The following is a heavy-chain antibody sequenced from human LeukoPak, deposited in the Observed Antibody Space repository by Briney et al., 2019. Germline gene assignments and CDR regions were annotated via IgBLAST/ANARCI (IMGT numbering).Heavy chain of an antibody. CDR1: GGSISSGGYY. CDR2: IYYSGST. V-gene: IGHV4-31*03. CDR3: ARPRSGSSGLDFDY. J-gene: IGHJ4*02. Sequence: NPSETLSLTCTVSGGSISSGGYYWSWIRQHPGKGLEWIGYIYYSGSTYYNPSLKGRVTISVDTSKNQFSLKLSSVTAADTAVYYCARPRSGSSGLDFDYWGQGTLVTVSS. D-gene: IGHD3-10*01.